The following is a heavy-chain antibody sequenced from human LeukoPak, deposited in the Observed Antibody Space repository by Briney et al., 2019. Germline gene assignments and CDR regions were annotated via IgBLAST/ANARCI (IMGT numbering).Heavy chain of an antibody. CDR2: TNYRSKWYN. D-gene: IGHD5-24*01. J-gene: IGHJ3*02. Sequence: SQTLLLTCAISGDSFSSDSVAWNWIRQSPSRGLEWLGRTNYRSKWYNDYAVSVKSRITINPDTSKNQFSLHLNAVTPEDTAVYYCARGGQGDGYSADDAFDIWGQGTMVTVSS. CDR3: ARGGQGDGYSADDAFDI. V-gene: IGHV6-1*01. CDR1: GDSFSSDSVA.